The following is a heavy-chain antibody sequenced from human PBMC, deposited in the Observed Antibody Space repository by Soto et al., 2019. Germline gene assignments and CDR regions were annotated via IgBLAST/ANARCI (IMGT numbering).Heavy chain of an antibody. CDR1: GYTFTNYY. CDR3: ARVPYYDFWSGHWTPNGMDV. D-gene: IGHD3-3*01. CDR2: INPSGGTT. V-gene: IGHV1-46*01. J-gene: IGHJ6*02. Sequence: ASVKVSCKASGYTFTNYYMHWVRQAPGQGFEWMGIINPSGGTTTYAQRFQGRVTMTRNTSISTAYMELSSLRSEDTAVYYCARVPYYDFWSGHWTPNGMDVWGQGTTVTVSS.